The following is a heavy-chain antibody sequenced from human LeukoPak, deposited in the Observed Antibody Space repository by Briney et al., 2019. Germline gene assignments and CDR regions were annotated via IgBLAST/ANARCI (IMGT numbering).Heavy chain of an antibody. CDR2: ISGSGGST. CDR1: GFTFSSYG. Sequence: PGGSLRLSCAASGFTFSSYGMSWVRQAPGKGLEWVSSISGSGGSTYYADSVKGRFTISRDNAKNSLYLQMNSLRAEDTALYYCARVDTAMAHRPYFDYWGQGTLVTVSS. J-gene: IGHJ4*02. CDR3: ARVDTAMAHRPYFDY. V-gene: IGHV3-23*01. D-gene: IGHD5-18*01.